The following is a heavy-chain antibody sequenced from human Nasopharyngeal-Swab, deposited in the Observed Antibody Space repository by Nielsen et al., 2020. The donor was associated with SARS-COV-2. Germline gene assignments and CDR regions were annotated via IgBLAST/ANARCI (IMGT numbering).Heavy chain of an antibody. CDR1: GYTFTSYD. V-gene: IGHV1-8*01. CDR3: ARDPGEPGYSSSWYVNYYYYYMDV. CDR2: MNPNSGNT. D-gene: IGHD6-13*01. Sequence: ASVKVSCKASGYTFTSYDINWVRQATGQGLEWMGWMNPNSGNTNYAQKLQGRVTMTTDTSTSTAYMELRSLRSDDTAVYYCARDPGEPGYSSSWYVNYYYYYMDVWGKGTTVTVSS. J-gene: IGHJ6*03.